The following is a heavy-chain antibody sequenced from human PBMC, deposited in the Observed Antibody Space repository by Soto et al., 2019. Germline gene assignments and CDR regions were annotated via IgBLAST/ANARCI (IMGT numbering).Heavy chain of an antibody. CDR2: IYSGDSDT. J-gene: IGHJ4*02. Sequence: EVQLEPSGAEVKKPGESLKISCKDSGYSSTANWIAWVRQMPGKGLEWMGVIYSGDSDTRYSPSFQGQVTLSVDKSINTAYLQWSSLKASDTAMYYCARHNHGFDYWGQGTLVTVSS. CDR3: ARHNHGFDY. CDR1: GYSSTANW. V-gene: IGHV5-51*01.